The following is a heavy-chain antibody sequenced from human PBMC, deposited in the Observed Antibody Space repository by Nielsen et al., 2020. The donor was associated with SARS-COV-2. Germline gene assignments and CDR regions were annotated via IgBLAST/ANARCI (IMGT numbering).Heavy chain of an antibody. D-gene: IGHD3-3*01. CDR3: VRDREWAFDL. CDR1: GHFSWYS. Sequence: GGSLRLSCEVAGHFSWYSFNWVRQAPGQGPERISYISSSGSDISYARSVKGRFTISRDNAGNSLFLHMDSLRDEDTAVYYCVRDREWAFDLWGQGTLVTVSS. J-gene: IGHJ4*02. CDR2: ISSSGSDI. V-gene: IGHV3-48*02.